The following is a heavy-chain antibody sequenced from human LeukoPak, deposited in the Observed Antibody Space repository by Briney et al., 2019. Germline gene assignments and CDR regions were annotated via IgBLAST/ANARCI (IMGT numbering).Heavy chain of an antibody. CDR2: INPNSGGT. CDR3: ARDFFDTANRPYYFDY. V-gene: IGHV1-2*02. Sequence: APVKVSCKASGYTFTRYYMHWVRQAPGQRLEWMGWINPNSGGTNYAQKFQGRVTMTRDTSISTAYTELSRLRSDDTAVYYCARDFFDTANRPYYFDYWGQGTLVTVSS. CDR1: GYTFTRYY. D-gene: IGHD1-14*01. J-gene: IGHJ4*02.